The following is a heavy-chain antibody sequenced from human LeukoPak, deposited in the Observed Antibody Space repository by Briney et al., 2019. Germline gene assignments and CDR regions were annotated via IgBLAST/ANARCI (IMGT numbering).Heavy chain of an antibody. Sequence: PSETLSLXCAVYGGSFSGYYWSWIRQPPGKGLEWIGEINHSGSTNYNPSLKSRVTISVDTSKNQFSLKLSSVTAADTAVYYCARCPRWLQRQSYFDYWGQGTLVTVSS. V-gene: IGHV4-34*01. CDR2: INHSGST. J-gene: IGHJ4*02. D-gene: IGHD5-24*01. CDR1: GGSFSGYY. CDR3: ARCPRWLQRQSYFDY.